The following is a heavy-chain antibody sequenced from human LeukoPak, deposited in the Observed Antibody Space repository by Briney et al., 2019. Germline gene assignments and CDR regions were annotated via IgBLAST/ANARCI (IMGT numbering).Heavy chain of an antibody. Sequence: PSETLSLTCTVSGGSISSSSYYWGWIRQPPGKGLEWIGSIYYSGSTYYNPSLKSRVTISVDTSKNQFSLKLSSVTAADTAVYYCAREDGGNWYYYYYMDVWGKGTTVTVSS. D-gene: IGHD4-23*01. CDR2: IYYSGST. J-gene: IGHJ6*03. CDR1: GGSISSSSYY. V-gene: IGHV4-39*07. CDR3: AREDGGNWYYYYYMDV.